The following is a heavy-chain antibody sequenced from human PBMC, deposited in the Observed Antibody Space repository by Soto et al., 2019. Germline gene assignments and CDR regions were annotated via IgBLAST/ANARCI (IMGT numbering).Heavy chain of an antibody. CDR3: ARDSIGGATDFDY. V-gene: IGHV3-33*01. D-gene: IGHD3-22*01. Sequence: QVQLVESGGGVVQPGRSLRLSCVASGFTFRNHGMHWVRQAPGKGLEWVALIWHDGSNDYHADSVKGRFTISRDNSRNTVYLQMNSVRAEDTAVYYCARDSIGGATDFDYWGQGTLVTVSS. J-gene: IGHJ4*02. CDR1: GFTFRNHG. CDR2: IWHDGSND.